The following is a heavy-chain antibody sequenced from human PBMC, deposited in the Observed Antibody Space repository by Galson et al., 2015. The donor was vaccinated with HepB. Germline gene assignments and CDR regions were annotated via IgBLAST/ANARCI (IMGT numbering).Heavy chain of an antibody. CDR3: ARVILSGLVVVIRKGDAFDI. V-gene: IGHV1-18*04. J-gene: IGHJ3*02. Sequence: SVKVSCKASGYTFTSYGISWVRQAPGQGLEWMGWISAYNGNTNYAQKLQGRVTMTTDTSTSTAYMELRSLRSDDTAVYYCARVILSGLVVVIRKGDAFDIWGQGTMVTVSS. CDR1: GYTFTSYG. D-gene: IGHD3-22*01. CDR2: ISAYNGNT.